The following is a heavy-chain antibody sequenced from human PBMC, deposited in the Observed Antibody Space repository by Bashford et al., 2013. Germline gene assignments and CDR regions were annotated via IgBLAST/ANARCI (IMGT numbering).Heavy chain of an antibody. CDR1: GGSFSGYY. CDR3: ARGNSNYGDYARGKERYWYFDL. CDR2: INHSGST. V-gene: IGHV4-34*01. D-gene: IGHD4-17*01. J-gene: IGHJ2*01. Sequence: SSETLSLTCAVYGGSFSGYYWSWIRQPPGKGLEWIGEINHSGSTNYNPSLKSRVTISVDTSKNQFSLKLSSVTAADTAVYYCARGNSNYGDYARGKERYWYFDLWGRGTLVTVSS.